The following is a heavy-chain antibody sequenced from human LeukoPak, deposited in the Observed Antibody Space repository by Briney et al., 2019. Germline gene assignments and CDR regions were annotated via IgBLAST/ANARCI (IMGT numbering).Heavy chain of an antibody. J-gene: IGHJ4*02. D-gene: IGHD2-21*02. V-gene: IGHV1-2*02. CDR3: ARDIFPYCGGDCYVDY. Sequence: ASVKVSCKASGYTFTGYYMHWVRQAPGQGLEWMGWINPNSGGTNYAQKFQGRVIMTRDTSISTAYMELSRLRSDDTAVYYCARDIFPYCGGDCYVDYWGQGTLVTVSS. CDR1: GYTFTGYY. CDR2: INPNSGGT.